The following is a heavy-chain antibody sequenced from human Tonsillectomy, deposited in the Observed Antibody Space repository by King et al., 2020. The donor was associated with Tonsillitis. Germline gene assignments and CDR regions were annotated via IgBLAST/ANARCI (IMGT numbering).Heavy chain of an antibody. CDR2: INSDGSST. CDR3: ARGSYYYDSSGYSEGIDY. CDR1: GFTFSSYW. J-gene: IGHJ4*02. V-gene: IGHV3-74*01. Sequence: VQLVESGGGLVQPGGSLRLSCAASGFTFSSYWMHWVRHVPGKGLVWVSRINSDGSSTSYADSVKGRITISRDNAKNTLYLQMNSLRAEDTAVYYCARGSYYYDSSGYSEGIDYWGQGTLVTVSS. D-gene: IGHD3-22*01.